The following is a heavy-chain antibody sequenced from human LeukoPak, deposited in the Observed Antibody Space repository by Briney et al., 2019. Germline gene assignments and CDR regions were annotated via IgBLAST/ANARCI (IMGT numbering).Heavy chain of an antibody. Sequence: GRSLRLSCAASGFTFDDYAMHWVRQAPGKGLEWVSGISWNSGSIGYADSVKGRFTISRDNAKNSLYLQMNSLRAEDTALYHCAREGFVGAAAGEGWFDPWGQGTLVTVSS. V-gene: IGHV3-9*01. CDR1: GFTFDDYA. CDR2: ISWNSGSI. J-gene: IGHJ5*02. CDR3: AREGFVGAAAGEGWFDP. D-gene: IGHD6-13*01.